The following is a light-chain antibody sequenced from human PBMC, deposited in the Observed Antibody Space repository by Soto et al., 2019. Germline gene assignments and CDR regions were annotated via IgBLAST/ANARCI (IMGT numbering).Light chain of an antibody. CDR2: AAS. V-gene: IGKV1-12*01. CDR3: QQANMVPLS. CDR1: PGISTN. J-gene: IGKJ5*01. Sequence: DIRMSMSLFAVSVTKGDRITITSRPSPGISTNLAWYQQKPAKAPKLLIYAASSLQSGVPPRFSGSGSGTDFTLTISILQPEDFTIYFCQQANMVPLSFGHVGRLEVK.